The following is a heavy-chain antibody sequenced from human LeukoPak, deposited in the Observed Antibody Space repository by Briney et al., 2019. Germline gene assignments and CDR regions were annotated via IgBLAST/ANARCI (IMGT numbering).Heavy chain of an antibody. Sequence: GGSLRLSCAASGFTFSSYAMSWVRQAPGKGLEWVSAISGSGGSTYYADSVKGRFTISRDNSKNTLYLQMNSLRAEDTAVYYCAKSMYSSSWYELGGYYYYYYMDVWGKGTTVTVSS. CDR3: AKSMYSSSWYELGGYYYYYYMDV. D-gene: IGHD6-13*01. V-gene: IGHV3-23*01. CDR1: GFTFSSYA. CDR2: ISGSGGST. J-gene: IGHJ6*03.